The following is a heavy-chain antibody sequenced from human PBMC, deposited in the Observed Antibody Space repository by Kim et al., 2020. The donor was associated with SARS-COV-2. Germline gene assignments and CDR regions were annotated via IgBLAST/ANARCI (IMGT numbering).Heavy chain of an antibody. J-gene: IGHJ4*02. CDR1: GFTFSSYA. Sequence: GGYLRLSCAASGFTFSSYAMSWVRQAPGKGLEWVSAISGSGGSTYYADSVKGRFTISRDNSKNTLYLQMNSLRAEDTAVYYCAKEGDSSGWYAGFIDYWGQGTLVTVSS. D-gene: IGHD6-19*01. V-gene: IGHV3-23*01. CDR3: AKEGDSSGWYAGFIDY. CDR2: ISGSGGST.